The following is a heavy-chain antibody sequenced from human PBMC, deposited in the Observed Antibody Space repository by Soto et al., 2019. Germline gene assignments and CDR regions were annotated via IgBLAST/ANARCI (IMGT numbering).Heavy chain of an antibody. CDR3: AKWHPLNP. J-gene: IGHJ5*02. Sequence: PSETLSLTCTVSGASISNTEWWHWVRQPPGKGLEWIGEVHHSGNTNYNPSLKSRVTMSVDKSKNQFSLMLRSVTAADTAVYYCAKWHPLNPWGQGTLVTV. V-gene: IGHV4-4*02. D-gene: IGHD2-8*01. CDR2: VHHSGNT. CDR1: GASISNTEW.